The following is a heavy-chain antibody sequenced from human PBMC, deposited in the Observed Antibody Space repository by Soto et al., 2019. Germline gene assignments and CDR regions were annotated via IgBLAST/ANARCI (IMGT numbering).Heavy chain of an antibody. CDR2: VYARGAT. J-gene: IGHJ6*02. D-gene: IGHD4-17*01. CDR3: ARSSGDDFFYYGMDV. CDR1: GASITSHY. V-gene: IGHV4-59*10. Sequence: LSLTCSVSGASITSHYWNWIRQSAGEGLQWIGRVYARGATNYNPSLKSRVTISGDTSKNQFSLKLTSVTAADTAVYYCARSSGDDFFYYGMDVWGHGTTVTVSS.